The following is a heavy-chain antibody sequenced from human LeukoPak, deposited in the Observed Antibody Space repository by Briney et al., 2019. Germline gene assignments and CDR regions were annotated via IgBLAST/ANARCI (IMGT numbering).Heavy chain of an antibody. J-gene: IGHJ4*02. CDR3: ARGHYGLDY. D-gene: IGHD3-10*01. CDR1: GFTFSTYW. V-gene: IGHV3-7*04. Sequence: GGSLRLSCATFGFTFSTYWMSWVRQAPGNGPEWVANINQDGRTKYYVDSVRGRFTISRDNAANSLYLQMNSLRAEDTAVYYCARGHYGLDYWGQGTLVTVSS. CDR2: INQDGRTK.